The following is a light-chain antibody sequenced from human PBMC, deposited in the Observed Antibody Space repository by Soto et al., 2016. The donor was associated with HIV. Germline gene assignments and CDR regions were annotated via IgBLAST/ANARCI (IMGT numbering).Light chain of an antibody. CDR3: QVWDSRSDGL. CDR2: DDR. Sequence: SYVLTQPSSVSVAPGKAATITCGGKNIGSQDIHWYQQKPGQAPVLVVYDDRARPSGIPDRFSGSHPGDTATLTISRVEVGDEADYYCQVWDSRSDGLFGGGTRLTVL. V-gene: IGLV3-21*03. J-gene: IGLJ2*01. CDR1: NIGSQD.